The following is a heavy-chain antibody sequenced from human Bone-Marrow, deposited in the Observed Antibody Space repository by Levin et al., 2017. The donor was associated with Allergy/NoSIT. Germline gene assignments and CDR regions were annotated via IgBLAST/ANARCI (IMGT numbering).Heavy chain of an antibody. CDR1: GGSISSGGYY. CDR3: ARAPSSGWSYYYYYYGMDV. D-gene: IGHD6-19*01. V-gene: IGHV4-31*03. Sequence: SCTVSGGSISSGGYYWSWIRQHPGKGLEWIGYIYYSGSTYYNPSLKSRVTISVDTSKNQFSLKLSSVTAADTAVYYCARAPSSGWSYYYYYYGMDVWGQGTTVTVSS. CDR2: IYYSGST. J-gene: IGHJ6*02.